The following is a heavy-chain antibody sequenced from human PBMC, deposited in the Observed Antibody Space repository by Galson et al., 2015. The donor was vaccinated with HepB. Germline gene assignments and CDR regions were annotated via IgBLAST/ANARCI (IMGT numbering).Heavy chain of an antibody. CDR3: AVNPSGSYSY. V-gene: IGHV4-38-2*02. Sequence: SETLSLTCTVSGYSISSGYYWGWIRQPPGKGLEWIGSIYHSGGTYYNPSLKSRLTIPVDTSKNQFSLKLSSVTAADTAVYYCAVNPSGSYSYWGQGTLVTVSS. CDR2: IYHSGGT. J-gene: IGHJ4*02. D-gene: IGHD1-26*01. CDR1: GYSISSGYY.